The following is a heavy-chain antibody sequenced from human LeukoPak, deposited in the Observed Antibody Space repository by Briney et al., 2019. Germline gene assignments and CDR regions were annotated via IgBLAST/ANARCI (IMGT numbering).Heavy chain of an antibody. CDR3: ARAFLGYYGGNPPFDY. CDR2: ISAYNGNT. CDR1: GYTFTSYG. D-gene: IGHD4-23*01. V-gene: IGHV1-18*01. J-gene: IGHJ4*02. Sequence: ASVKVSCKASGYTFTSYGISWVRQAPGQGLEWMGWISAYNGNTNYAQKLQGRVTMTTDTSTSTAYMELRSLRSDDTAVYYCARAFLGYYGGNPPFDYWGQGTLVTVSS.